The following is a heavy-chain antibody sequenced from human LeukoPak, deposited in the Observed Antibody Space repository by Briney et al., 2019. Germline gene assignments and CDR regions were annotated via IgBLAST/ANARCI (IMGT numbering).Heavy chain of an antibody. CDR1: GFTFDDYA. CDR3: AKGGTIAAAVFDY. J-gene: IGHJ4*02. Sequence: GGSLRLSCAASGFTFDDYAMHWVRHAPGKGLEWVSGISWNSGSIGYADSVKGRFTISRDNAKNSLYLQMNSLRAEDTALYYCAKGGTIAAAVFDYWGQGTLVTVSS. CDR2: ISWNSGSI. D-gene: IGHD6-13*01. V-gene: IGHV3-9*01.